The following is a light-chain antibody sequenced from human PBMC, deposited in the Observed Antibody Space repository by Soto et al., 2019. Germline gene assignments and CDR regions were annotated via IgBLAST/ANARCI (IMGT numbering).Light chain of an antibody. CDR2: AAS. CDR3: QQNYNTPIP. J-gene: IGKJ5*01. V-gene: IGKV1-39*01. CDR1: QSISKF. Sequence: DFELTQSPSSLSAFVGDRVSISCRASQSISKFLSWYQQRPGTAPKLLIYAASSLESGVPSRFSGSGSGTDFTLTISSLQPEDFATYYCQQNYNTPIPFGQGTLLEIK.